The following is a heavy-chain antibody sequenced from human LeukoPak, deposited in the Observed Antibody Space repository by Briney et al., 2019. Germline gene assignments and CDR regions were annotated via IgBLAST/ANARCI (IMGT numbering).Heavy chain of an antibody. CDR1: GGSFSGCY. D-gene: IGHD3-22*01. CDR2: INHSGST. CDR3: ARHSSGYMGNDY. V-gene: IGHV4-34*01. Sequence: SETLSLTCAVYGGSFSGCYWSWIRQPPGKGLEWIGEINHSGSTNYNPSLKSRVTISVDTSKNQFSLKLSSVTAADTAVYYCARHSSGYMGNDYWGQGTLVTVSS. J-gene: IGHJ4*02.